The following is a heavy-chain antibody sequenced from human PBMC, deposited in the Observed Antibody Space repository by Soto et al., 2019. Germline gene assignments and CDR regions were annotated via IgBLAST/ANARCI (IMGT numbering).Heavy chain of an antibody. CDR3: ARVGATVTSQALGFDH. J-gene: IGHJ4*02. V-gene: IGHV4-34*01. D-gene: IGHD4-17*01. CDR2: INHSGST. Sequence: PSETLSLTCAVYGGSFSGYYWSWIRQPPGKGLEWIGEINHSGSTNYNPSLKSQVTMSLDTSKNQFSLMLTSVTAADTAVYYCARVGATVTSQALGFDHWGQGILVTVSS. CDR1: GGSFSGYY.